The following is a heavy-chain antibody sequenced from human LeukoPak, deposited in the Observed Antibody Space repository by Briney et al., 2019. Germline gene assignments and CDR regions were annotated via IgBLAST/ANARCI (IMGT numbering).Heavy chain of an antibody. CDR3: ARDGATTGAFDI. V-gene: IGHV4-59*01. D-gene: IGHD5-24*01. Sequence: PSETLSLTCTVSGGSISSYYWSWIRQPPGKGLEWIGCIYYSGSTNYNPSLKSRVTISVDTSKNQFSLKLSSVTAADTAVYYCARDGATTGAFDIWGQGTMVTVSS. J-gene: IGHJ3*02. CDR2: IYYSGST. CDR1: GGSISSYY.